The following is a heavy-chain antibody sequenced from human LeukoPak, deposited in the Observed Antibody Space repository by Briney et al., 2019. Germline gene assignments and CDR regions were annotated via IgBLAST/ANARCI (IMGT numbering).Heavy chain of an antibody. Sequence: GSVKVSCKVSGYTFTSYGISWVRQGPRERREWMGWINPNSGGTNYAQKFQGRVTMTRDTSISTAYMELSRLRSDDTAVYYCARGYHARYFHYGGEGTVLTLS. D-gene: IGHD1-26*01. J-gene: IGHJ4*02. CDR2: INPNSGGT. CDR3: ARGYHARYFHY. CDR1: GYTFTSYG. V-gene: IGHV1-2*02.